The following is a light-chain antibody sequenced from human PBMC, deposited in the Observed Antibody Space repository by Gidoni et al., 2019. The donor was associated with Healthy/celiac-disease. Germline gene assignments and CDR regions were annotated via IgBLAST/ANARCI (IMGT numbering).Light chain of an antibody. CDR3: SLYTSSSTLV. V-gene: IGLV2-14*01. CDR2: EVS. CDR1: SSAVGGYHY. J-gene: IGLJ2*01. Sequence: QSALTQAASVSRAPVQSITHSCTGTSSAVGGYHYVHWYQQHPRKAPKLMIYEVSNRPPGVSNRFAGSKSGNTASRTISGLQAEDEADYYCSLYTSSSTLVFGGGTKLTGL.